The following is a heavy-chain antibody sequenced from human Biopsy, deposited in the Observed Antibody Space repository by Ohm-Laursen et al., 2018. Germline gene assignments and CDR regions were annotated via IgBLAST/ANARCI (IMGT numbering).Heavy chain of an antibody. CDR3: TKADDFWSPEGYYYYFSGMDV. CDR2: IWYDGSRQ. J-gene: IGHJ6*02. CDR1: GFTFSSYG. Sequence: SSLRLSCAASGFTFSSYGMHWVRQAPGKGLEWVAVIWYDGSRQYYANSVKGRFTISRDNSKNILFLQVNNLRAEDTAIYYCTKADDFWSPEGYYYYFSGMDVWGQGTTVTVSS. D-gene: IGHD3-3*01. V-gene: IGHV3-33*06.